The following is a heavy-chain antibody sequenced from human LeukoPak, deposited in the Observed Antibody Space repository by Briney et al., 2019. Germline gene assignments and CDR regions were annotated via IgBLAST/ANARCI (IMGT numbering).Heavy chain of an antibody. J-gene: IGHJ3*02. CDR1: GYTFTSYY. CDR2: INPRGGST. D-gene: IGHD3-3*01. CDR3: ARDFWSGYFGPSGSPRGFDI. V-gene: IGHV1-46*01. Sequence: ASVKVSCKASGYTFTSYYMHWVRQAPGQGLEWMGIINPRGGSTSYAQKFQGRVTMTRDMSTSTVYMELSSLRSEDTAVYYCARDFWSGYFGPSGSPRGFDIWGQGTMVTVSS.